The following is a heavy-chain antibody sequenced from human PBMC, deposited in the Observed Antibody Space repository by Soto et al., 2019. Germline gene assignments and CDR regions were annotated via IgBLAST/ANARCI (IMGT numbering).Heavy chain of an antibody. V-gene: IGHV3-15*07. Sequence: EVQLVESGGGLVKPGGSLRLSCAASGFTFNNAWMNWVRQAPGKGLEWVGRIRSKADGGTTDYPAPVNDRFTISRDDSNNTLHLQMNSLKTEDTAVYYCTREPDYSNYFEYWGQGTLVTVSS. CDR3: TREPDYSNYFEY. CDR1: GFTFNNAW. J-gene: IGHJ4*02. CDR2: IRSKADGGTT. D-gene: IGHD4-4*01.